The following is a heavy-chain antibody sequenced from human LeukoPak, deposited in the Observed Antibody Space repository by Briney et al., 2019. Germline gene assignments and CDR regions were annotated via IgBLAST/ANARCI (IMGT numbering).Heavy chain of an antibody. J-gene: IGHJ5*02. V-gene: IGHV6-1*01. D-gene: IGHD3-10*01. CDR1: GDSVSSNSAA. CDR3: ARSYYYGSGSQNWFDP. Sequence: SQTLSLPCAISGDSVSSNSAAWNWIRQSTSRGLEWLGRTYYRSKWYNDYAVSVKSRITINPDTSKNQFSLQLNSVTPEDTAVYYCARSYYYGSGSQNWFDPWGQGTLVTVSS. CDR2: TYYRSKWYN.